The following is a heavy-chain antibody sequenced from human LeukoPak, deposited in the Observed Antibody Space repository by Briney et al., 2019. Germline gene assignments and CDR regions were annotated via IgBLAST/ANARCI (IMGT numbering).Heavy chain of an antibody. J-gene: IGHJ5*02. CDR1: GGSFSGYY. Sequence: PSETLSLTCAVYGGSFSGYYWSWIRQPPGKGLEWIGEINHSGSTNYNPSLKSRVTISVDTSKNQFSLKLSSVTAADTAVYYCARGAPAAGRKRYWFDPWGQGTLVTVSS. D-gene: IGHD6-13*01. CDR2: INHSGST. CDR3: ARGAPAAGRKRYWFDP. V-gene: IGHV4-34*01.